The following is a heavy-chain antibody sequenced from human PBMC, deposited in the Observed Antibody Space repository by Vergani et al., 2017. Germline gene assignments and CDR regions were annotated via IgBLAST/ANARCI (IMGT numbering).Heavy chain of an antibody. CDR3: ARYPPSLQLWLDSSNYVDY. CDR1: GFTFSSYW. D-gene: IGHD5-18*01. V-gene: IGHV3-7*01. Sequence: EVQLVESGGGLVQPGGSLRLSCAASGFTFSSYWMSWVRQAPGKGLEWVANIKQDGSEKYYVDSVKGRFTISRDNAKNSLYLQMNSLRAEDTAVYYCARYPPSLQLWLDSSNYVDYWGQGTLVTVSA. J-gene: IGHJ4*02. CDR2: IKQDGSEK.